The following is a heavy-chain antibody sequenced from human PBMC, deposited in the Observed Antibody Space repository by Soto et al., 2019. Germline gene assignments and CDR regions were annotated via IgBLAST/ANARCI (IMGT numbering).Heavy chain of an antibody. V-gene: IGHV4-59*01. D-gene: IGHD5-18*01. Sequence: SETLSLTCTVPGGSISSYYWSWIRQPPGKGLEWIGYIYYSGSTNYNPSLKSRVTISVDTSKNQFSLKLSSVTAADTAVYYCARANVDTAMPNYYYGMDVWGQGTTLTVSS. CDR1: GGSISSYY. CDR3: ARANVDTAMPNYYYGMDV. J-gene: IGHJ6*02. CDR2: IYYSGST.